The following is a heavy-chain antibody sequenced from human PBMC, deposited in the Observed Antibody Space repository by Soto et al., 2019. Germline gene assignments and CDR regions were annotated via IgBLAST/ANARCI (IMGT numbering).Heavy chain of an antibody. D-gene: IGHD3-16*01. V-gene: IGHV4-59*08. J-gene: IGHJ6*03. Sequence: QVQLQESGPGLVKPSETLSLSCSVSGGSISGHYWSWVRQTPGKGLEWIGYMYYSGSTNYNPSLKLRVTISVDTSKNLFSLRLTSVTASDTAVYYCARGPYYDLIWNYYYMDVWGKGTTVTVSS. CDR3: ARGPYYDLIWNYYYMDV. CDR2: MYYSGST. CDR1: GGSISGHY.